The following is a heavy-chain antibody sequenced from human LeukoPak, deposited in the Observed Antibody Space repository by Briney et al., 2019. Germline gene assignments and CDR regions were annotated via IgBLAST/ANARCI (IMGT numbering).Heavy chain of an antibody. CDR2: IYSGGST. V-gene: IGHV3-53*01. J-gene: IGHJ4*02. Sequence: PGGSLRLSCPASGFTVSSKYMTWVRQPPGKGLGWGSVIYSGGSTYYADSLKCRFTISRDNSKNTLYLQMNSLRAEDTAVYYCARNNWNYAFDYWGQGTLVTVSS. CDR1: GFTVSSKY. D-gene: IGHD1-7*01. CDR3: ARNNWNYAFDY.